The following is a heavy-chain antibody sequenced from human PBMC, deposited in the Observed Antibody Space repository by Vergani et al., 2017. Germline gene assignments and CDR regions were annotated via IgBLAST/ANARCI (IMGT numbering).Heavy chain of an antibody. D-gene: IGHD6-19*01. CDR1: GFTFSSFA. CDR2: ISGSGGSI. Sequence: EVQLLESGGGLVQPGGSLRLSCAASGFTFSSFAMSWVRQAPGKGLEWVSAISGSGGSIYYADSVKGRFTISRDNAKNSLYLQMNSLRAEDTAVYYCAREAVAGYYYYGMDVWGQGTTVTVSS. J-gene: IGHJ6*02. CDR3: AREAVAGYYYYGMDV. V-gene: IGHV3-23*01.